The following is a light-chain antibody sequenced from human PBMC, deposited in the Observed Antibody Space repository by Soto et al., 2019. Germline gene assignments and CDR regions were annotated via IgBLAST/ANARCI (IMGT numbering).Light chain of an antibody. J-gene: IGLJ2*01. CDR1: NSNIGRNT. V-gene: IGLV1-44*01. CDR3: EAWEDSLNGPI. CDR2: YNN. Sequence: QSVLTQPPSASGTPGQRVTISCSGSNSNIGRNTVNWYQQFPGTATKLLIDYNNQRSSGVPDRFSGSKSGTSASLAISGLQSEDEAYYYCEAWEDSLNGPIFGGRTKLTVL.